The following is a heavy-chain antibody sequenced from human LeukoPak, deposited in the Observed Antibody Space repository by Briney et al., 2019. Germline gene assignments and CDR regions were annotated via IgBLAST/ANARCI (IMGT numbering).Heavy chain of an antibody. V-gene: IGHV1-3*01. D-gene: IGHD6-19*01. Sequence: GASVKVSCKASGYTFTSYAMHWVRQPPGQRLEWMGWINAGNGNTKYSQKFQGRVTITRDTSASTAYMELSSLRSEDTAVYYCARGDSSGWYGAFDIWGQGTMVTVSS. CDR1: GYTFTSYA. J-gene: IGHJ3*02. CDR3: ARGDSSGWYGAFDI. CDR2: INAGNGNT.